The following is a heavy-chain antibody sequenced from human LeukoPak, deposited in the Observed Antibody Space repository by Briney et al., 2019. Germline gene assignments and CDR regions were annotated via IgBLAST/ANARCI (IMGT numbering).Heavy chain of an antibody. D-gene: IGHD3-3*01. J-gene: IGHJ6*03. CDR1: GFTFSDYY. V-gene: IGHV3-15*01. CDR2: IKSKTDGGTT. CDR3: TTRGFFITIFQGYMDV. Sequence: PGGSLRLSCAASGFTFSDYYMSWIRQAPGKGLEWVGRIKSKTDGGTTDYAAPVKGRFTISRDDSKNTLYLQMNSLKTEDTAVYYCTTRGFFITIFQGYMDVWGKGTTVTVSS.